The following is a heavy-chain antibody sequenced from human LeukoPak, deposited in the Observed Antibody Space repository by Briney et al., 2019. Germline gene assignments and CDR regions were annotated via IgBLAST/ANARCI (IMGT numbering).Heavy chain of an antibody. CDR2: INPNSGGT. D-gene: IGHD1-26*01. V-gene: IGHV1-2*02. J-gene: IGHJ3*02. CDR1: GYTFTGYY. Sequence: ASVKVSRKASGYTFTGYYMHWVRQAPGQGLEWMGWINPNSGGTNYAQKFQGRVTMTRDTSISTAYMELSRLRSDDTAVYYCAREAGIVGATSYAFDIWGQGTMVTVSS. CDR3: AREAGIVGATSYAFDI.